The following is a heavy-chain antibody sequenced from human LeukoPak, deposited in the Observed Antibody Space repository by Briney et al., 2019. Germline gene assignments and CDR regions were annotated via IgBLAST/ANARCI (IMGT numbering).Heavy chain of an antibody. CDR2: IYYSGST. Sequence: SETLSLTCNVPGGSISSSYWSWIRQPPGKGLEWIGYIYYSGSTNYNPSLKSRVTISVDTSKNQFSLKLSSVTAADTAVYYCARDDGFWGYYFDYWGQGTLVTVSS. D-gene: IGHD3-16*01. CDR3: ARDDGFWGYYFDY. J-gene: IGHJ4*02. V-gene: IGHV4-59*12. CDR1: GGSISSSY.